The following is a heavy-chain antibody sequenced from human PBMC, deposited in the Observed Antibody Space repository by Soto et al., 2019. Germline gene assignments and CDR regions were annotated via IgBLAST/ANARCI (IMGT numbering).Heavy chain of an antibody. J-gene: IGHJ4*02. Sequence: SETLSLTCTISGGSISSYYWTWVRQSPGKGLEWIGEIYHNGRAFDNPSLKGRVTISIDKSNNQFSLNLTSVTAADTAVYYCARADSVLVAKGFDLWGQGTLVTVS. CDR1: GGSISSYY. CDR3: ARADSVLVAKGFDL. D-gene: IGHD2-8*02. V-gene: IGHV4-4*02. CDR2: IYHNGRA.